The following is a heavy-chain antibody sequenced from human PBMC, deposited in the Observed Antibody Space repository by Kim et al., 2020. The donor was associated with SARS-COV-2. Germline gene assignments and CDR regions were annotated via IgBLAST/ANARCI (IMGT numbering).Heavy chain of an antibody. J-gene: IGHJ4*02. CDR3: VKERTSGWYDFDY. D-gene: IGHD6-19*01. CDR1: GFTFSSYA. Sequence: GGSLRLSCSASGFTFSSYAMHWVRQAPGKGLEYVSGISTNGGSTYYADSVKDRFIISRDNSMNMLNLQMSSLRSEDTAVYYCVKERTSGWYDFDYWGQGTLVTVSS. V-gene: IGHV3-64D*06. CDR2: ISTNGGST.